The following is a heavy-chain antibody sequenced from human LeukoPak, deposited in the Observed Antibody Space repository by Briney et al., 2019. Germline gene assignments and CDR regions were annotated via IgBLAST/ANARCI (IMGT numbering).Heavy chain of an antibody. CDR1: GFPFSIYW. J-gene: IGHJ4*02. Sequence: GGSLRLSCAASGFPFSIYWVHWARQAPGKGRVWVSSIYSDGRSTSYADSVKGRFTISTDNAKNTLYLQMNTLRAEYTAVSYCASLDYWGQGTPVNVSS. V-gene: IGHV3-74*01. CDR2: IYSDGRST. CDR3: ASLDY.